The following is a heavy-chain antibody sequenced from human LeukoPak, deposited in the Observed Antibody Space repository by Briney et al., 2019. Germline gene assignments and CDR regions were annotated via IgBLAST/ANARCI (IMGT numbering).Heavy chain of an antibody. CDR1: GFTFSSYA. J-gene: IGHJ4*02. Sequence: RRSLRLSCAASGFTFSSYAMHWVRQAPGKGLEWVAVISYDGSNKYYADSVKGRFTISRDNSKNTLYLQMNSLRAEGTAVYYCARGIIAEYFDYWGQGTLVTVSS. V-gene: IGHV3-30*04. CDR3: ARGIIAEYFDY. D-gene: IGHD6-13*01. CDR2: ISYDGSNK.